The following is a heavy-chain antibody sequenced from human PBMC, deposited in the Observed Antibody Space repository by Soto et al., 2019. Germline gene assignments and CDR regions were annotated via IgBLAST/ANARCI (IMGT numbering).Heavy chain of an antibody. CDR1: GYTFTYRY. Sequence: SVKVSCKASGYTFTYRYLHWVRQAPGQALEWMGWITPFNGNTNYAQKFQDRVTITRDRSMSTAYMELSSLRSEDTAMYYCASSLDSSPGPFAFDIGGQGKMVTVPS. J-gene: IGHJ3*02. V-gene: IGHV1-45*02. CDR2: ITPFNGNT. CDR3: ASSLDSSPGPFAFDI. D-gene: IGHD6-13*01.